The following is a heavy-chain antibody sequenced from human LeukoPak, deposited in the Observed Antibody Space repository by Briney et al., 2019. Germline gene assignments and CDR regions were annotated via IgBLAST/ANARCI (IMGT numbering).Heavy chain of an antibody. J-gene: IGHJ3*02. CDR2: IIPIFGTA. Sequence: ASVKVSCKASGGTFSSYAISWVRQAPGQGLEWMGGIIPIFGTANYAQKFQGRVTITTDESTSTAYMELSSLRSEDTAVYYCATDEHGDYGTDAFDIWGQGTMVTVSS. D-gene: IGHD4-17*01. CDR3: ATDEHGDYGTDAFDI. CDR1: GGTFSSYA. V-gene: IGHV1-69*05.